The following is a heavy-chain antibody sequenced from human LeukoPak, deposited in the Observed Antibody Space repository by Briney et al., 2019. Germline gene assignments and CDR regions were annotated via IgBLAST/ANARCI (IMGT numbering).Heavy chain of an antibody. CDR3: AKANGWYGRGYFDL. Sequence: KPSETLSLTCTVSGGSISSYYWSWIRQPPGKGLEWIGYIYYSGSTNYNPSLKSRVTISVDTSKNQFSLKLSSVTAADTAVYYCAKANGWYGRGYFDLWGRGTLVSVSS. V-gene: IGHV4-59*01. D-gene: IGHD6-19*01. CDR2: IYYSGST. J-gene: IGHJ2*01. CDR1: GGSISSYY.